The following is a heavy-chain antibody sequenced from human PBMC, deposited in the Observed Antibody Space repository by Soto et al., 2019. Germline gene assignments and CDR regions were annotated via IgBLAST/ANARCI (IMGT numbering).Heavy chain of an antibody. J-gene: IGHJ6*02. V-gene: IGHV3-15*01. CDR2: IKSKTDGGTT. CDR3: TTIPSSGWGYYYYYGMDV. D-gene: IGHD6-19*01. Sequence: EGSRRFSGAASGFTVSNAWMSWVRQSPGKGLEWVGRIKSKTDGGTTDYAAPAKGRFTISRDDSKNTLYLQMNSLKTEDTAVYYCTTIPSSGWGYYYYYGMDVWGQGTTVTVSS. CDR1: GFTVSNAW.